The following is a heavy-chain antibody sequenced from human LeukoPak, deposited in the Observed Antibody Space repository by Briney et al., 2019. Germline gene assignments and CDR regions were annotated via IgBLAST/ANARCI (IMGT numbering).Heavy chain of an antibody. CDR1: GYTFTGYY. CDR2: INAGNGNT. V-gene: IGHV1-3*01. D-gene: IGHD3-10*01. J-gene: IGHJ5*02. Sequence: ASVKVSCKASGYTFTGYYMHWVRQAPGQRLEWMGWINAGNGNTKYSQKFQGRVTITRDTSASTAYMELSSLRSEDTAVYYCARASMVRGGNWFDPWGQGTLVTVSS. CDR3: ARASMVRGGNWFDP.